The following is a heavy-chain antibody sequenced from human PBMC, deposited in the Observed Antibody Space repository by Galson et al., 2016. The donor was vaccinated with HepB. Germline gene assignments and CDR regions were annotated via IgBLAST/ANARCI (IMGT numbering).Heavy chain of an antibody. CDR2: ISYRGNT. CDR1: GDSISRSSYY. Sequence: SETLSPTCTVSGDSISRSSYYWGWIRQPPGKGLEWIGTISYRGNTYYNPPLMGRVSVSMDTSKNQFSLRLSSVTAADTAVYYCAGGKYTYGSFHTLDIWGQGTVVTVSS. D-gene: IGHD5-18*01. J-gene: IGHJ3*02. V-gene: IGHV4-39*01. CDR3: AGGKYTYGSFHTLDI.